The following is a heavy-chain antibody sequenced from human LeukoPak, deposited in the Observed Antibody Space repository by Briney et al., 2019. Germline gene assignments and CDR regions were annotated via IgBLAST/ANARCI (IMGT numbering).Heavy chain of an antibody. Sequence: GGSLRLSCVASGFTFNNYAMTWVRQAPGKGLEWVSAIRDSGDNTYYADSVKGRFTISRDKSKNTLFLQMNSLRAEDTAVYYCARDYYDSSGYLDYWGQGTLVTVSS. CDR2: IRDSGDNT. J-gene: IGHJ4*02. D-gene: IGHD3-22*01. CDR3: ARDYYDSSGYLDY. CDR1: GFTFNNYA. V-gene: IGHV3-23*01.